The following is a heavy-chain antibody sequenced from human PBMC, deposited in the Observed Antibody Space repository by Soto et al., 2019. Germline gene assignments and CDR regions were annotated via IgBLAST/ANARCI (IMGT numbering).Heavy chain of an antibody. Sequence: SETLSLTCAVYGGSFSGYYWTWIRQPPGKGLEWIGEINHSGTINFNPSLKSRLTISLDTSKKHFSLKLSSVTDAETAAYYCARADRTLVTFYSLDVWGQGTTVTAP. CDR1: GGSFSGYY. D-gene: IGHD2-21*02. CDR2: INHSGTI. CDR3: ARADRTLVTFYSLDV. V-gene: IGHV4-34*01. J-gene: IGHJ6*02.